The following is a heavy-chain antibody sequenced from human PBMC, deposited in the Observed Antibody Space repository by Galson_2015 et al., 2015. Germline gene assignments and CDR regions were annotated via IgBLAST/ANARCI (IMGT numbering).Heavy chain of an antibody. J-gene: IGHJ4*02. CDR2: IWYDGSNK. D-gene: IGHD3-3*01. CDR3: ARDSLVWQQEGHYFDY. CDR1: GFTFSSYG. Sequence: SLRLSCAASGFTFSSYGMHWVRQAPGKGLEWVAVIWYDGSNKYYADSVKGRFTISRDNSKNTLYLQMNSLRAEDTAVYYCARDSLVWQQEGHYFDYWGQGTLVTVSS. V-gene: IGHV3-33*01.